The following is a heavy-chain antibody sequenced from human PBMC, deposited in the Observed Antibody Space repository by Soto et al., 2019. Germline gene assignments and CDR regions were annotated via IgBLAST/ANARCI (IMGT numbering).Heavy chain of an antibody. Sequence: SETLSLTCTVSGGSISSYYWSWIRQPAGKGLEWIGRIYTSGSTNYNPSLKSRVTMSVDTSKNQFSLKLSSVTAADTAVYYSAGRPEDSSGYYSFDYWGQGTLVTVSS. CDR3: AGRPEDSSGYYSFDY. CDR2: IYTSGST. D-gene: IGHD3-22*01. CDR1: GGSISSYY. V-gene: IGHV4-4*07. J-gene: IGHJ4*02.